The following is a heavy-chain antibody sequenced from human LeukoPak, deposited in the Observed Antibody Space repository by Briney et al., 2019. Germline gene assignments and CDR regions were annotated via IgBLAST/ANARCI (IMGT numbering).Heavy chain of an antibody. CDR3: ARDRLGEIHXXIXTXXLXXYGMDV. CDR1: GFTFSSYS. Sequence: PGGSLRLSCAASGFTFSSYSMNWVRQAPGKGLEWVSSISSSSSYIYYADSVKGRFTISRDNAKNSLYLQMNSLRAEDTAVYYCARDRLGEIHXXIXTXXLXXYGMDVWGQGTTVTV. D-gene: IGHD6-25*01. J-gene: IGHJ6*02. CDR2: ISSSSSYI. V-gene: IGHV3-21*01.